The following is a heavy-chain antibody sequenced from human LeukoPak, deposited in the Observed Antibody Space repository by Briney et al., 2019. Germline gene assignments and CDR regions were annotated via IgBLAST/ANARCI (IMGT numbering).Heavy chain of an antibody. CDR2: INHSGST. J-gene: IGHJ4*02. V-gene: IGHV4-34*01. CDR1: GGSFSGYY. Sequence: SETLSLTCAVYGGSFSGYYWSWIRQPPGKGLEWIGEINHSGSTNYNPSLKSRVTTSVDTSKNQFSLKLSSVTAADTAVYYCARQAHLYGSGSLSLDYWGQGTLVTVSS. D-gene: IGHD3-10*01. CDR3: ARQAHLYGSGSLSLDY.